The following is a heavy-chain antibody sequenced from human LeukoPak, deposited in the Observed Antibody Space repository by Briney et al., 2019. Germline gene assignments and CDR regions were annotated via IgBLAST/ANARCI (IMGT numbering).Heavy chain of an antibody. CDR3: ATLRSGSCWN. CDR2: IYYSGST. V-gene: IGHV4-61*01. CDR1: SGSVSSGSYY. D-gene: IGHD2-15*01. J-gene: IGHJ4*02. Sequence: SETLSLTCTVSSGSVSSGSYYWSWIRQSPGKGLEWIGNIYYSGSTNCNPSLKSRVTISVDTPKNQFSLKLSSVTAADTAVYYCATLRSGSCWNWGQGTLVSVSS.